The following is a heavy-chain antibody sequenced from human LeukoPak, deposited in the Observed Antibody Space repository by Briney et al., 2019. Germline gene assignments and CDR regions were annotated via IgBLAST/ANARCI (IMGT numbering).Heavy chain of an antibody. CDR1: GFTVSSNY. CDR3: AREEDYDSSGYYHY. D-gene: IGHD3-22*01. CDR2: IYSGGST. Sequence: GGSLRLSCAASGFTVSSNYMSWVRQAPGKGLEWVSVIYSGGSTYYADSVKGRFTISRDNSKNTLYLQMNSLRAEDTAVYYCAREEDYDSSGYYHYWGQGTLVTVSS. J-gene: IGHJ4*02. V-gene: IGHV3-66*01.